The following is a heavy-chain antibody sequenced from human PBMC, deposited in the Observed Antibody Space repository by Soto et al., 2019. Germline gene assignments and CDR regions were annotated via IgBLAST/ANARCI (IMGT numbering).Heavy chain of an antibody. CDR1: GYTFSDHD. V-gene: IGHV1-8*01. Sequence: QVQLVQSGAEVKKPGASVKVSCKASGYTFSDHDINWVRQASGQAPEWLGWMTPNSGDTGYAQNFQGRVTMTRDTSKRTAYMELSSLRSEDTAVYYCARVGGNWNDDYFDYWGQGTLVTVSS. J-gene: IGHJ4*02. D-gene: IGHD1-1*01. CDR2: MTPNSGDT. CDR3: ARVGGNWNDDYFDY.